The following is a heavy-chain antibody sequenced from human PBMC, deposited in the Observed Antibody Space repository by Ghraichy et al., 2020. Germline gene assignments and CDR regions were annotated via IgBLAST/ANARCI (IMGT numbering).Heavy chain of an antibody. CDR3: ARVDTYYDFWSGDHYYYYMDV. V-gene: IGHV4-59*02. CDR1: GGSVSSYY. D-gene: IGHD3-3*01. CDR2: IYYSGST. J-gene: IGHJ6*03. Sequence: SETLSLTCTVSGGSVSSYYWSWIRQPPGKGLEWIGYIYYSGSTNYNPSLKSRVTMSVDTSKNQFSLKLTSVTPADTAVYYCARVDTYYDFWSGDHYYYYMDVWGKGTTVTVSS.